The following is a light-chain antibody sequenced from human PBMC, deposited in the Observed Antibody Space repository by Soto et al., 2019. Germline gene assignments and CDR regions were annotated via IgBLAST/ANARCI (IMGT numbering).Light chain of an antibody. V-gene: IGLV2-23*02. Sequence: QSALTQPASVSGSPGQSITISCTGPSSDVGSYKLVSWYQQHPGKAPKLMISEVSKRPSGISDRFSGSKSGSTASLTISGLQAEDEADYYCCSYAGTSTHTVFGGGTQLTVL. CDR1: SSDVGSYKL. CDR3: CSYAGTSTHTV. J-gene: IGLJ7*01. CDR2: EVS.